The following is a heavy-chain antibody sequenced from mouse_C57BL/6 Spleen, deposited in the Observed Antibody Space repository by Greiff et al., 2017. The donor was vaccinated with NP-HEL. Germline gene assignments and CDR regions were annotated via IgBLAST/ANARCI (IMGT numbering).Heavy chain of an antibody. CDR1: GFTFSDYY. J-gene: IGHJ3*01. CDR2: ISNGGGST. CDR3: ARHGSSGYPFAY. Sequence: EVQVVESGGGLVQPGGSLKLSCAASGFTFSDYYMYWVRPTPEKRLEWVAYISNGGGSTYYPDTVKGRFTISRDNAKNTLYLQMSRLKSEDTAMYYCARHGSSGYPFAYWGQGTLVTVSA. D-gene: IGHD3-2*02. V-gene: IGHV5-12*01.